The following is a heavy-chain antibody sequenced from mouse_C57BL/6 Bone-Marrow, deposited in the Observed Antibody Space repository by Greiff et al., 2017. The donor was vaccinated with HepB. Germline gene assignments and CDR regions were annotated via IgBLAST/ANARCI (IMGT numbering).Heavy chain of an antibody. CDR3: TTTVWYFDV. J-gene: IGHJ1*03. Sequence: EVQLQQSGAELVRPGASVKLSCTASGFNIKDDYMHWVKQRPEQGLEWIGWIDPENGDTEYASKFQGKATITADTSSNTAYLQLSSLTSEDTAVYYCTTTVWYFDVWGTGTTVTVSS. D-gene: IGHD1-1*01. V-gene: IGHV14-4*01. CDR1: GFNIKDDY. CDR2: IDPENGDT.